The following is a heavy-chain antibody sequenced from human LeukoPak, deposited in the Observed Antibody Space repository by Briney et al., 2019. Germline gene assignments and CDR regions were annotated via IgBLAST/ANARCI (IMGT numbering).Heavy chain of an antibody. Sequence: SETLSLTCAVSGYSISSGYYWGWIRQPPGKGLEWIGSIYHSGSTYYNPSLKCRVTISVDTSKNQFSLKLSSVTAADTAVYYCARLDCSSTSCYSGYWGQGTLVTVSS. CDR1: GYSISSGYY. V-gene: IGHV4-38-2*01. CDR2: IYHSGST. CDR3: ARLDCSSTSCYSGY. D-gene: IGHD2-2*02. J-gene: IGHJ4*02.